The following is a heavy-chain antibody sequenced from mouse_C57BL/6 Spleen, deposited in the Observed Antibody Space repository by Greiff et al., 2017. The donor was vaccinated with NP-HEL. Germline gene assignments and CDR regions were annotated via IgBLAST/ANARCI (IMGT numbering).Heavy chain of an antibody. D-gene: IGHD1-1*01. CDR1: GYTFTDYY. J-gene: IGHJ4*01. CDR2: INPYNGGT. Sequence: EVQLQESGPVLVKPGASVKMSCKASGYTFTDYYMNWVKQSHGKSLEWIGVINPYNGGTSYNQKFKGKATLTVAKSSSTAYMELNSLTSEDSAVYYCARKDYYGSSSYAMDYWGQGTSVTVSS. CDR3: ARKDYYGSSSYAMDY. V-gene: IGHV1-19*01.